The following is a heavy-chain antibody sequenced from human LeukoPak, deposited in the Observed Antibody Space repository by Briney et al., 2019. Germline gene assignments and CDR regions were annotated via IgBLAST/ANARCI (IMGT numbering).Heavy chain of an antibody. J-gene: IGHJ3*02. CDR3: ASVGRTWDAFDI. CDR1: GGSFSGYY. CDR2: INHSGST. Sequence: SETLSLTCAVYGGSFSGYYWSWIRQPPGKGLEWMGEINHSGSTNYNPSLKSRVTTQVDTTKNEFCLKLSSVTAESTTGYYCASVGRTWDAFDIWGRGTMVTVSS. V-gene: IGHV4-34*01. D-gene: IGHD2-15*01.